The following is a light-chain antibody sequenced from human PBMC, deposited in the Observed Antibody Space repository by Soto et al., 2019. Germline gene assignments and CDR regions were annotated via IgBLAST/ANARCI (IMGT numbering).Light chain of an antibody. CDR3: QQRGDWPPIT. CDR1: QSVSTF. CDR2: NAS. J-gene: IGKJ5*01. Sequence: EIVLTQSPATRSLSPGERAILSCRASQSVSTFLAWFQQKPGQPPRLLIYNASNRTTGIPARFSGSGSGTDFTLTISSLEPEDFAVYYCQQRGDWPPITFGQGTRLEIK. V-gene: IGKV3-11*01.